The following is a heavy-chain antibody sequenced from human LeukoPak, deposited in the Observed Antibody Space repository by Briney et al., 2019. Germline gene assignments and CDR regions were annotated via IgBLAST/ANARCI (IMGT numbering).Heavy chain of an antibody. V-gene: IGHV4-59*08. CDR1: GGSISSYY. J-gene: IGHJ4*02. Sequence: SETLSLTCTVSGGSISSYYWSWIRQPPGKGLEWMGYIYYSGSTNYNPSLKSRVTISVDTSKNQFSLKLSSVTAADTAVYYCARHSIYCGGDCYSASFDYWGQGTLVTVSS. CDR3: ARHSIYCGGDCYSASFDY. CDR2: IYYSGST. D-gene: IGHD2-21*02.